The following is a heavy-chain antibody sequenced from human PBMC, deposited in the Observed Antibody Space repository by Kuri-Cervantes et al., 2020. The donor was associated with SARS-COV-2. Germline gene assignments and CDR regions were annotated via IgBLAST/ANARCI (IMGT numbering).Heavy chain of an antibody. Sequence: ASVKVSCKASGYTFTSYDINWVRQATGQGLEWMGWMNPNSGNTGYAQKFQGRVTITRNTSISTAYMELSSLRAEDTAVYYCAKAVDPGDSGTPQDFDYWGQGTLVTVSS. J-gene: IGHJ4*02. D-gene: IGHD3-10*01. V-gene: IGHV1-8*03. CDR1: GYTFTSYD. CDR3: AKAVDPGDSGTPQDFDY. CDR2: MNPNSGNT.